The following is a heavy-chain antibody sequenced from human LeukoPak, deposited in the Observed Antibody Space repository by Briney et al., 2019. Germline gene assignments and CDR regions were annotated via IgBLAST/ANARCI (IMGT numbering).Heavy chain of an antibody. CDR2: INHSGST. V-gene: IGHV4-34*01. D-gene: IGHD6-6*01. Sequence: PSETLSLTCAVYGGSFSGYYWSWIRQPPGKGLEWIGGINHSGSTNYNPSLKSRVTISVDTSKNQFSLKLSSVTAADTAVYYCARPGIAARPGYYYMDVWGKGTTVTVSS. CDR1: GGSFSGYY. J-gene: IGHJ6*03. CDR3: ARPGIAARPGYYYMDV.